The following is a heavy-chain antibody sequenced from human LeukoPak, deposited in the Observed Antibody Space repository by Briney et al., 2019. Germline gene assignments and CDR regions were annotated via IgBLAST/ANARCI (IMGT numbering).Heavy chain of an antibody. CDR3: ARVDRAISITGTLRD. D-gene: IGHD1-7*01. CDR2: TYYRSKWYN. J-gene: IGHJ4*02. Sequence: SQTLSLTCAISGDSVSSNYAAWNWIRQSTSRGLEWLGRTYYRSKWYNDYAVSVKSRITINPDTSKNQFSLQLNSVTPEDTAVYYCARVDRAISITGTLRDWGQGTLVTVSS. CDR1: GDSVSSNYAA. V-gene: IGHV6-1*01.